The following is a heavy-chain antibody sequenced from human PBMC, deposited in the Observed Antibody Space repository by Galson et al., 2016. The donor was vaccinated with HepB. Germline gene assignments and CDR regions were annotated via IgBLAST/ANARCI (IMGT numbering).Heavy chain of an antibody. CDR3: ARAFRIVGDAFDI. CDR2: IRTKTYGATT. J-gene: IGHJ3*02. Sequence: SLRLSCASSGSTFGDYPMSWFRQVPGRGLEWVAYIRTKTYGATTDYGASVQGRFTISRDDSKSIAYLEMNSLKTEDTAVYYCARAFRIVGDAFDIWGQGTMVTVSS. CDR1: GSTFGDYP. V-gene: IGHV3-49*03. D-gene: IGHD2/OR15-2a*01.